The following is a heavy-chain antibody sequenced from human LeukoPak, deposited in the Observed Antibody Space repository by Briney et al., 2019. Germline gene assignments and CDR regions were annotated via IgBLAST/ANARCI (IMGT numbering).Heavy chain of an antibody. J-gene: IGHJ4*02. CDR3: ARSNYCGGDCYSWDS. D-gene: IGHD2-21*02. Sequence: SETLSPTCTVSGGSISSYYWSWIRQPPRKGLEWIGYIYYSGSTNYNPSLKSRVTISVDTSKNLFSLKLNSVTAADTAVYYCARSNYCGGDCYSWDSWGQGTLVTVSS. V-gene: IGHV4-59*08. CDR2: IYYSGST. CDR1: GGSISSYY.